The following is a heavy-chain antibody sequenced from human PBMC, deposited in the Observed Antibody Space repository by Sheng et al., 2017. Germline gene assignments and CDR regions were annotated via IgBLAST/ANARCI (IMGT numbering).Heavy chain of an antibody. CDR2: IFYSGST. CDR1: GGSISSGDYY. J-gene: IGHJ6*03. CDR3: ARGDDYYYYMDV. Sequence: QVQLQESGPGLVKPSQTLSLTCTVSGGSISSGDYYWSWIRQPPGKGLEWIGYIFYSGSTYYNPSLKSRITMSVDTSKNQFSLNLSYVTAADTDVYFCARGDDYYYYMDVWGKGTTVTVSS. V-gene: IGHV4-30-4*08.